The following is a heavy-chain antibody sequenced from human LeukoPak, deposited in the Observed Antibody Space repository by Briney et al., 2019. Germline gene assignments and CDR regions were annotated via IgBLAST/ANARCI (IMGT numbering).Heavy chain of an antibody. CDR3: VACRDNSCYSETFGF. Sequence: KSSGTLSLTCTVSGDSINSLDLWSWIRQPPGKGLEWIGYIYYSGSTYYNPSLKSRVTISVDTSKNQFSLKLSSVTAADTAVYYCVACRDNSCYSETFGFWGQGTTVTVSS. D-gene: IGHD2-15*01. J-gene: IGHJ3*01. CDR2: IYYSGST. V-gene: IGHV4-30-4*01. CDR1: GDSINSLDL.